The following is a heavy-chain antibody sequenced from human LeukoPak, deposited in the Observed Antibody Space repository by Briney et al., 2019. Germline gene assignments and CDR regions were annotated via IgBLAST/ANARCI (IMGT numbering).Heavy chain of an antibody. CDR2: ISAYNGNT. CDR3: ARDNDYVWGSYRYPPFDY. Sequence: ASVKVSCKASGYTFTSYGISWVRQAPGQGLEWMGWISAYNGNTNYAQKLQGRVTMTTDTSTSTAYMELRSLGSDDTAVYYCARDNDYVWGSYRYPPFDYWGQGTLVTVSS. D-gene: IGHD3-16*02. CDR1: GYTFTSYG. V-gene: IGHV1-18*01. J-gene: IGHJ4*02.